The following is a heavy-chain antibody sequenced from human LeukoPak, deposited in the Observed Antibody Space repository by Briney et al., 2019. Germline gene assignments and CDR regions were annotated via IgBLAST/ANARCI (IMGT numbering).Heavy chain of an antibody. Sequence: PGGSLRLSCAASGFIFSNYAMSWVRQAPGKGLEWVSSISVNGGSTYYADSVKGRFTISRDNSKNTLYLQMNSLRGEDTAVYYCAKSYNSMIVVVSDLRGYFQQWGQGTLVTVSS. CDR1: GFIFSNYA. D-gene: IGHD3-22*01. J-gene: IGHJ1*01. CDR3: AKSYNSMIVVVSDLRGYFQQ. V-gene: IGHV3-23*01. CDR2: ISVNGGST.